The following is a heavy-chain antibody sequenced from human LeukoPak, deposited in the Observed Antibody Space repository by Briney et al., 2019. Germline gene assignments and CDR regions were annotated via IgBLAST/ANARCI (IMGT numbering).Heavy chain of an antibody. Sequence: SETLSLTCVVSGGFISSGGYYWGWIRHPPEKGLEWIGSVHHSGIAYYNTSLKSRVTISVDKPKNHFSLQLTSVTAADTAVYYCARNPPNYYDSSGRMGAFDVWGQGTMVTVSS. CDR2: VHHSGIA. V-gene: IGHV4-39*02. CDR1: GGFISSGGYY. CDR3: ARNPPNYYDSSGRMGAFDV. D-gene: IGHD3-22*01. J-gene: IGHJ3*01.